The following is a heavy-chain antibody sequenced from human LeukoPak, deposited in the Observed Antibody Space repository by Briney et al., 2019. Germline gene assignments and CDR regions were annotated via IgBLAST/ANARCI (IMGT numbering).Heavy chain of an antibody. CDR3: ARDSAASIAAPAEVDY. D-gene: IGHD6-6*01. J-gene: IGHJ4*02. Sequence: RASVKVSCKASGYTFTGYYMHWVRQAPGQGLEWMGWINPNSGGTNYAQKVQGRVTMTRDTSISTAYMELSRLRSDDTAVYYCARDSAASIAAPAEVDYWGQGTLVTVSS. CDR2: INPNSGGT. CDR1: GYTFTGYY. V-gene: IGHV1-2*02.